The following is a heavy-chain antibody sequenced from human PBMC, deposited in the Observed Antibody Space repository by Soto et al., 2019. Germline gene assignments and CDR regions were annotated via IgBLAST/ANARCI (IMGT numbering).Heavy chain of an antibody. D-gene: IGHD3-3*01. CDR1: GFTFSSYA. CDR2: ISGSGGST. J-gene: IGHJ4*02. Sequence: GGSLRLSCAASGFTFSSYAMSWVRQAPGKGLEWVSAISGSGGSTYYADSVKGRFTISRDNSKNTLYLQMNSLRAEDTAVYYCAKDPRLYWATIFGVVEPDYWGQGTLVTVSS. CDR3: AKDPRLYWATIFGVVEPDY. V-gene: IGHV3-23*01.